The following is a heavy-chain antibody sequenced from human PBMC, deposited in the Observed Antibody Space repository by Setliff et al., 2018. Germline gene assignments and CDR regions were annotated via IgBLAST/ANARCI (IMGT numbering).Heavy chain of an antibody. J-gene: IGHJ6*03. CDR3: ARDNRARHYMDV. V-gene: IGHV4-59*12. Sequence: SETLSLTCTVSGDSISSYYWSWIRQPPGKGLEWIGYIYYSGSTNYNPSLKSRVTMSVATFENQFSLNLSSVTAADTVVYYCARDNRARHYMDVWGKGTTVTVSS. CDR1: GDSISSYY. D-gene: IGHD3-10*01. CDR2: IYYSGST.